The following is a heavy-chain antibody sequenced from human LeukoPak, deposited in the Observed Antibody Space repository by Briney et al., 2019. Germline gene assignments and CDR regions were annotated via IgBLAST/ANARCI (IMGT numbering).Heavy chain of an antibody. CDR3: ARDRLQPLSY. J-gene: IGHJ4*02. CDR2: ISYDGSNK. V-gene: IGHV3-30-3*01. D-gene: IGHD4-11*01. Sequence: GGSLRLSCAASGFTFSSYAMHWVRQAPGKGLEWVAVISYDGSNKYYADSVKGRFTISRDNSKNTLYLQMNSLRAEDTAVYYCARDRLQPLSYWGQGTLVTVSS. CDR1: GFTFSSYA.